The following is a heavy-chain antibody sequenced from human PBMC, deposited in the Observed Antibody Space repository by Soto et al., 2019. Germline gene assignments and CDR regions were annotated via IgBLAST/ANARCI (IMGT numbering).Heavy chain of an antibody. Sequence: ASVRVSCKASGYTFAGYYMHWVRQAPGQGLEWMGWINPNSGGTNYAQTCQGRVTMTRDTSTSTAYMELSRLRSDDTAVYYCARASIVEATMAYWGQGTLVTVSS. CDR2: INPNSGGT. J-gene: IGHJ4*02. D-gene: IGHD1-26*01. CDR3: ARASIVEATMAY. CDR1: GYTFAGYY. V-gene: IGHV1-2*02.